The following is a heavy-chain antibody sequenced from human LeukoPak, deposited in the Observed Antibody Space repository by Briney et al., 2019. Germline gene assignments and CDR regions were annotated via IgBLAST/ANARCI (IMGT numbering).Heavy chain of an antibody. Sequence: SETLSLMCTVSGGSINSYYWSWIRQPPGKGLEWIAHIYYSGSTNYNPSLKSRVTISVDTSKNQFSLTLSSVTAADTAVYCARQPGGTAAFDLWGQGTLVTVSS. J-gene: IGHJ3*01. D-gene: IGHD1-1*01. V-gene: IGHV4-59*08. CDR3: ARQPGGTAAFDL. CDR2: IYYSGST. CDR1: GGSINSYY.